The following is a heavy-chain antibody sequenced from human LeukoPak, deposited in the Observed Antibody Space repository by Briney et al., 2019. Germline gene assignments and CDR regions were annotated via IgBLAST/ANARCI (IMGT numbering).Heavy chain of an antibody. J-gene: IGHJ4*02. CDR1: GYTFTGYY. CDR3: ARVGVAGIAAANIDY. Sequence: ASVKVSCKASGYTFTGYYMHWVRQAPGQGLEWMGWINPNSGGTNNAQKFQGRVTMTRDTSNSTACRELSWLRSDDTAVYYCARVGVAGIAAANIDYWGQGTLVTVSS. CDR2: INPNSGGT. D-gene: IGHD6-13*01. V-gene: IGHV1-2*02.